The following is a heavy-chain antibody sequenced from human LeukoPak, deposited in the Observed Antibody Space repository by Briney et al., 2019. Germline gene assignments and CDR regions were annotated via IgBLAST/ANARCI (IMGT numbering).Heavy chain of an antibody. J-gene: IGHJ4*02. CDR3: ARTFLFDSSGYYYDTLTVDY. CDR2: ISYDGSNK. CDR1: GFTFSSYA. Sequence: GGSLRLSCAASGFTFSSYAMHWVRQAPGKGLEWVAVISYDGSNKYYADSVKGRFTISRDNSKNTLYLQMNSLRAEDTAVYYCARTFLFDSSGYYYDTLTVDYWGQGTLVTVSS. D-gene: IGHD3-22*01. V-gene: IGHV3-30*04.